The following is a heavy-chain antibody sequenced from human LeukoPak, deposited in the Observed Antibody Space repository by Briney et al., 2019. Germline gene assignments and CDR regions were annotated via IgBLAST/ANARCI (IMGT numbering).Heavy chain of an antibody. CDR1: GFTFSSYA. V-gene: IGHV3-30*04. J-gene: IGHJ6*02. CDR3: GRVGYSSSWFYYYYGMDV. D-gene: IGHD6-13*01. Sequence: GGSLRLSCAASGFTFSSYAMHWVRQAPGKGLEWVAVISYDGSNKYYADSVKGRFTISRDNSKNTLYLQMNSLRAEDTAVYYCGRVGYSSSWFYYYYGMDVWGQGTTVTVSS. CDR2: ISYDGSNK.